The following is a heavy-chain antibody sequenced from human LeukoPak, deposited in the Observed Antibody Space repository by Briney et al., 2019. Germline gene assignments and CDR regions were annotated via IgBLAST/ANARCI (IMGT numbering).Heavy chain of an antibody. CDR3: AREGSITMIVVVTYDAFDI. Sequence: GGSLRLSCAASGFIFSDYYMTWIRQAPGKGLEWVSSISSSSSYIYYADSVKGRFTISRDNAKNSLYLQMNSLRAEDTAVYYCAREGSITMIVVVTYDAFDIWAKGQWSPSLQ. D-gene: IGHD3-22*01. CDR1: GFIFSDYY. CDR2: ISSSSSYI. J-gene: IGHJ3*02. V-gene: IGHV3-11*06.